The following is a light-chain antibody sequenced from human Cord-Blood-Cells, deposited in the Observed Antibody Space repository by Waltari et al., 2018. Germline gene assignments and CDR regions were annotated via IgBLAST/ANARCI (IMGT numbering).Light chain of an antibody. CDR3: CSYAGSSTWV. Sequence: QSALTQPASVSGSPGQSITISCTGPSSDVGSYNLVSWYQQHPGKAPKLMVYEGSKRPSGVSNRFSGSKSGNTASLTISGLQAADEADYYCCSYAGSSTWVFGGGTKLTVL. V-gene: IGLV2-23*01. J-gene: IGLJ3*02. CDR2: EGS. CDR1: SSDVGSYNL.